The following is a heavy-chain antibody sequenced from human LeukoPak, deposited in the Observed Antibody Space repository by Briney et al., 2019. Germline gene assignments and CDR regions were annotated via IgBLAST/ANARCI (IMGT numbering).Heavy chain of an antibody. D-gene: IGHD3-22*01. CDR1: GGSINSYY. J-gene: IGHJ4*02. Sequence: PSETLSLTCTVPGGSINSYYWSWIRQPPGKGLEWIGYIYYSGSTNYNPSLKSRVTISLDTSNNQFSLKLSSVTAADTAVYYCARDTSGYRRGSFDYWGQGTLVTVPS. CDR2: IYYSGST. V-gene: IGHV4-59*01. CDR3: ARDTSGYRRGSFDY.